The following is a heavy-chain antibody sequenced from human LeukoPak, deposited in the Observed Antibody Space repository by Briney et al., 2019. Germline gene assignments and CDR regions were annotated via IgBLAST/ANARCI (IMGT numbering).Heavy chain of an antibody. J-gene: IGHJ5*02. CDR2: IIPILGIA. CDR3: AMYYYGSGTWFDP. CDR1: GGTFSSYA. D-gene: IGHD3-10*01. Sequence: ASVKVSCKASGGTFSSYAISWVRQAPGQGLEWMGRIIPILGIANYAQKFQGRVTITAVKSTSTAYMELSSLRSEDTAVYYCAMYYYGSGTWFDPWGQGTLVTVSS. V-gene: IGHV1-69*04.